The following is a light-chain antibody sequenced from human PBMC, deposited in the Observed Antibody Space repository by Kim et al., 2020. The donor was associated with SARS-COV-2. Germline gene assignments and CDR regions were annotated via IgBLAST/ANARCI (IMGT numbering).Light chain of an antibody. CDR2: DVN. Sequence: QSITISCTGTINDIGYYKYVSWFQQHPGKVPKLIIYDVNKRPSGISDRFSASKSGSTASLTISGLLAEDEADYYCCSYTSTNTLVVFGGGTQLTVL. CDR1: INDIGYYKY. CDR3: CSYTSTNTLVV. J-gene: IGLJ2*01. V-gene: IGLV2-14*03.